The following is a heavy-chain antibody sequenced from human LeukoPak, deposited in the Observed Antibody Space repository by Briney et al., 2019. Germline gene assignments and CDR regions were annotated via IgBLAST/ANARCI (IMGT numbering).Heavy chain of an antibody. CDR3: AKDRKRGGLLLSLLYFDY. CDR1: GFTFSSYG. CDR2: ISYDGSNK. J-gene: IGHJ4*02. D-gene: IGHD3-10*01. Sequence: GGSLRLSCAASGFTFSSYGMHWVRQAPGKGLEWVAVISYDGSNKYYADSVKGRFTISRDNSKNTLYLQMNSLRAEDAAVYYCAKDRKRGGLLLSLLYFDYWGQGTLVTVSS. V-gene: IGHV3-30*18.